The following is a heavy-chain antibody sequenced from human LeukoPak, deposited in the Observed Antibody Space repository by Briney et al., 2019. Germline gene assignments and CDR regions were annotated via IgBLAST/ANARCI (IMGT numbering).Heavy chain of an antibody. CDR3: ARDGAFGVVTT. CDR2: IYHSGST. Sequence: SQTLSLTCAVSGCSISSGGYSWSSIRQPPGKGLEWIGYIYHSGSTYYNPSLKSRVTISVDRSKNQFSLKLSSVTAADTAVYYCARDGAFGVVTTWGQGTLVTVSS. V-gene: IGHV4-30-2*01. CDR1: GCSISSGGYS. D-gene: IGHD3-3*01. J-gene: IGHJ5*02.